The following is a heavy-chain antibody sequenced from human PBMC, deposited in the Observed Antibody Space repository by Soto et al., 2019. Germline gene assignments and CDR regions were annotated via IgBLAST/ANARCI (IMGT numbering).Heavy chain of an antibody. CDR1: GYSLRGNY. V-gene: IGHV1-2*02. J-gene: IGHJ6*02. Sequence: ASVKVSCKASGYSLRGNYIHWVRQTPGQGLEWVGWINPNSSGTVYAQKFQGGVTMTRDTSLTTVYMQLNRLTSDDSAVYYCARDLIVDGPDNYAMDVWGQGTTVTVSS. D-gene: IGHD3-22*01. CDR3: ARDLIVDGPDNYAMDV. CDR2: INPNSSGT.